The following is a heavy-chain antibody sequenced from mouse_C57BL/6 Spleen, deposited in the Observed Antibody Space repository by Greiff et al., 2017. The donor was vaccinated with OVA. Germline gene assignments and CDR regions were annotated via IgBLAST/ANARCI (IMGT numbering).Heavy chain of an antibody. V-gene: IGHV1-15*01. D-gene: IGHD1-1*01. J-gene: IGHJ4*01. CDR2: IDPETGGT. CDR1: GYTFTDYE. CDR3: TRWPYYYGSRDAMDY. Sequence: QVQLQQSGAELVRPGASVTLSCKASGYTFTDYEMHWVKQTPVHGLEWIGAIDPETGGTAYNQKFKGKAILTADKSSSTAYMELRSLTSEDSAVYYCTRWPYYYGSRDAMDYWGQGTSVTVSS.